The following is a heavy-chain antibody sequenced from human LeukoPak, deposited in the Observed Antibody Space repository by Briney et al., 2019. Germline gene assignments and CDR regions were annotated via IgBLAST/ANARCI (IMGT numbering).Heavy chain of an antibody. CDR3: ARDRSYGYPGQFDY. V-gene: IGHV1-69*04. Sequence: SVKVSCKASGGTFSSYAISWVRQAPGQGLEWMGRIIPILGIANYAQKFQGRVTITADKSTSTAYVELNSLRAEDTAVYYCARDRSYGYPGQFDYWGQGTLVTVSS. J-gene: IGHJ4*02. CDR1: GGTFSSYA. D-gene: IGHD5-18*01. CDR2: IIPILGIA.